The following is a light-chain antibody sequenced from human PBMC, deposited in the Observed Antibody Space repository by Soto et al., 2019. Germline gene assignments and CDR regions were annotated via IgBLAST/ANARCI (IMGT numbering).Light chain of an antibody. J-gene: IGKJ1*01. CDR2: KAS. V-gene: IGKV1-5*03. Sequence: DIQMTQSPSTLSASVGDRVTITCRASQSITSWLAWYQQKPGKAPNLLIYKASNLESGVPSRFSGSGSGTEFTLTISSLQPDDFATYYCQQYNSFPWTFGQRTKVEIK. CDR1: QSITSW. CDR3: QQYNSFPWT.